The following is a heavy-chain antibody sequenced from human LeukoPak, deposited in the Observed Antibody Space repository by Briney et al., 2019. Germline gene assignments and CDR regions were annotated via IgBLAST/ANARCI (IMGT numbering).Heavy chain of an antibody. CDR3: ARDSYLTTYAFDI. D-gene: IGHD4-11*01. Sequence: SETLSLTCTVSGGSISSYYWSWIRQPPGKGLEWIGYIYYSGSNNYNPSLKSRVTISVDTSKNQFSLKLSSVTAADTAVYYCARDSYLTTYAFDIWGQGTMVTVSS. CDR2: IYYSGSN. V-gene: IGHV4-59*01. CDR1: GGSISSYY. J-gene: IGHJ3*02.